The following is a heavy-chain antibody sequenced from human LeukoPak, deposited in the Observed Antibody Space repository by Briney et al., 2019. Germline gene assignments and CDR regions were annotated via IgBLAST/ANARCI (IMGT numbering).Heavy chain of an antibody. D-gene: IGHD4-23*01. CDR2: INSDGSST. Sequence: QPGGSLRLSCAASGFTFSSYWMHWVRQAPGKGLVWVSRINSDGSSTSYADSVKGRFTISRDNAKNTLYLQMNSLRAEDTAVYYCASAGGKGEVSDYWGQGTLVTVSS. CDR1: GFTFSSYW. V-gene: IGHV3-74*01. CDR3: ASAGGKGEVSDY. J-gene: IGHJ4*02.